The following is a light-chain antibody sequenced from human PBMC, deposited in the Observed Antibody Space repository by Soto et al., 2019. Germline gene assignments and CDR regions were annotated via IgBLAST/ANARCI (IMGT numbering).Light chain of an antibody. CDR3: QQYNSYWK. CDR1: QSISSW. J-gene: IGKJ1*01. CDR2: DAS. V-gene: IGKV1-5*01. Sequence: DIQMTQSPSTLSASVGDRVTITCRASQSISSWLAWYQQKPGKAPKLLIYDASSLESGVPSRFSGSGSGTEFTLTISSLQPDDFATYYRQQYNSYWKLGQGNKVEIK.